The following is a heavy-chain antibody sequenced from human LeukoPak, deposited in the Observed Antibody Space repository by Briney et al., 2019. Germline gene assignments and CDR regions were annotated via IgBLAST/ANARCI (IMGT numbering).Heavy chain of an antibody. V-gene: IGHV4-59*11. Sequence: SETLSLTCTVSGGSISSHYWGWIRQPPGKGLEWIGYIYYSGSTNYNPSLKSRVTISVDTSKNQFSLKLSSETASDTAVYYCARADTTDYGDYAGLSPWGQGTLVTVSS. J-gene: IGHJ5*02. CDR2: IYYSGST. CDR3: ARADTTDYGDYAGLSP. CDR1: GGSISSHY. D-gene: IGHD4-17*01.